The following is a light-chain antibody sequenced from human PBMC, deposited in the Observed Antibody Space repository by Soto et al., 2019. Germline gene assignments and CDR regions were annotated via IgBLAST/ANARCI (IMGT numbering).Light chain of an antibody. V-gene: IGLV2-8*01. J-gene: IGLJ2*01. CDR1: SSDVGGYNY. CDR2: DVS. Sequence: QSALTQPPSASGSSGQSVTISCTGTSSDVGGYNYVSWYQQHPGKAPKLMIYDVSKRPSGVPDRFSGSKSGNTASLTVSGLQADDEADYYCRSYAGSNNFEVFGGGTKLTVL. CDR3: RSYAGSNNFEV.